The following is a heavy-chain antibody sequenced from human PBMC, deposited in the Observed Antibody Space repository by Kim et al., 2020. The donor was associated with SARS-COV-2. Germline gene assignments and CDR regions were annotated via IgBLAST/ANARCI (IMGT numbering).Heavy chain of an antibody. CDR1: GGSISSYY. D-gene: IGHD3-10*01. J-gene: IGHJ3*02. CDR2: IYYSGST. V-gene: IGHV4-59*13. Sequence: SETLSLTCTVSGGSISSYYWSWIRQPPGKGLEWIGYIYYSGSTNYNPSLKSRVTISVDTSKNQFSLKLSSVTAADTAVYYCARLGGTYYYGSGRIPNAFDIWGQGTMFTVSS. CDR3: ARLGGTYYYGSGRIPNAFDI.